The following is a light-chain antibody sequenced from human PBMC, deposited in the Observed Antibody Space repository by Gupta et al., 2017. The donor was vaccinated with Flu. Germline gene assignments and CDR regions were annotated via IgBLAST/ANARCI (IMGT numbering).Light chain of an antibody. J-gene: IGKJ1*01. V-gene: IGKV1-5*03. CDR1: QSIDTW. CDR3: QQDKSFWT. CDR2: KGS. Sequence: DIQMTQSPSTLSASVGDRVTITCRASQSIDTWLAWYQQKPGKAPNLLIYKGSNLQSWVPSRFSGSGYGTQFTLTSSRRQHDDFANYYCQQDKSFWTFGQGTKVEVK.